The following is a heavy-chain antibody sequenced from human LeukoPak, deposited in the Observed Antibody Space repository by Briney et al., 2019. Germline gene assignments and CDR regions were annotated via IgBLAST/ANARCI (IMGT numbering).Heavy chain of an antibody. CDR1: GGTFSSYA. CDR2: IIPIFGTA. Sequence: SVKVSCKASGGTFSSYAISWVRQAPGQGLEWMGRIIPIFGTANYAQKFQGRVTITTDESTSTAYMELSSLRSADTAVYYCARSGAAAGPYFDYWGQGTLVTVSS. CDR3: ARSGAAAGPYFDY. J-gene: IGHJ4*02. D-gene: IGHD6-13*01. V-gene: IGHV1-69*05.